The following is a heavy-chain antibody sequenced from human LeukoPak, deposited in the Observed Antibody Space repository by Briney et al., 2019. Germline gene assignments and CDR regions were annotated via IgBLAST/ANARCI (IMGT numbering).Heavy chain of an antibody. J-gene: IGHJ4*02. Sequence: GASVKVSCKASGYTFTDYYMHWVRQAPGQGLEWMGWINPNSGGTNYAQKFQGRVTMTRDTSISTAFMELSRLRSDDTAVYYCARRPEVNLERFDYWGQGTLVTVSS. CDR3: ARRPEVNLERFDY. CDR2: INPNSGGT. CDR1: GYTFTDYY. V-gene: IGHV1-2*02. D-gene: IGHD1-14*01.